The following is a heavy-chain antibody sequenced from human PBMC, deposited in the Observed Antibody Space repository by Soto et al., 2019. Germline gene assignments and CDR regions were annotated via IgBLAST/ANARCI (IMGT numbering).Heavy chain of an antibody. J-gene: IGHJ5*02. CDR3: AKSEWELLNWFDP. CDR1: GFTFNNYA. CDR2: ISGSGGST. V-gene: IGHV3-23*01. Sequence: EVQLLESGGGLVQPGGSLRLSCAASGFTFNNYAMNWVRQAPGKGLEWVSTISGSGGSTYYADSVKGRFTISRDNSKNTLYLQMNSLTAEDTAVYYCAKSEWELLNWFDPWGQGTLVTVSS. D-gene: IGHD1-26*01.